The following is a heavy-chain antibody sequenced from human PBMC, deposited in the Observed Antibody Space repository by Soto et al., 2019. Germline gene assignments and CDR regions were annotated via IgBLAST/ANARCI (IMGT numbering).Heavy chain of an antibody. CDR3: ARAPKVSGSSQTRPDF. CDR1: SGSFSGYY. J-gene: IGHJ4*02. D-gene: IGHD6-6*01. V-gene: IGHV4-34*01. CDR2: ISQSGNT. Sequence: SETLSLTCSIYSGSFSGYYWSWIRQPPGKRLEWIGEISQSGNTNYSPSLKSRVSISIDTSKKQFSLNLASVSAADTAVYYCARAPKVSGSSQTRPDFWGQGTLVTVSS.